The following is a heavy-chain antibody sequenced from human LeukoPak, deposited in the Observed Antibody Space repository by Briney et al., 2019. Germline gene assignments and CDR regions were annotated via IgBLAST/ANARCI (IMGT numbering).Heavy chain of an antibody. V-gene: IGHV4-61*01. CDR1: GGSVSSGNYY. Sequence: SETLSLTCTVSGGSVSSGNYYWSWIRQPPGKGLEWIGYIYYSGSTNYNPSLKSRVTISVDTSKNQFSLKLSSVTAADTAVYYCARGGTSCCNWFDPWGQGTLVTVSS. J-gene: IGHJ5*02. CDR3: ARGGTSCCNWFDP. CDR2: IYYSGST. D-gene: IGHD2-2*01.